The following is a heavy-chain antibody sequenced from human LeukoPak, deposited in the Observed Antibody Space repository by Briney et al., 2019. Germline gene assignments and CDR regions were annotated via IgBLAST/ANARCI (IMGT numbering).Heavy chain of an antibody. CDR1: VYTFTGYY. Sequence: ASVKLSCTASVYTFTGYYMHWVRQAPGQGLEWMRWINPNSGGTNYAQKFQGRVTMTRDTSISTAYMELSRLRSDDTAVYYCATDSSGYYWGQGTLVTVSS. J-gene: IGHJ4*02. CDR3: ATDSSGYY. CDR2: INPNSGGT. D-gene: IGHD3-22*01. V-gene: IGHV1-2*02.